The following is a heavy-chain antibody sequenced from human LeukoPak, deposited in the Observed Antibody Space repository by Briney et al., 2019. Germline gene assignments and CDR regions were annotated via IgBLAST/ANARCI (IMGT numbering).Heavy chain of an antibody. Sequence: GGSLRLSCAATGLTFTSRAMSWVRLAPGKGLEWISGISGDGVHTYYVDSVKGRFTISRDNARNRLYLQMKSLRPEDTALYFCSEHILVHWGQGTLVTVST. V-gene: IGHV3-23*01. D-gene: IGHD2-21*01. CDR2: ISGDGVHT. CDR3: SEHILVH. CDR1: GLTFTSRA. J-gene: IGHJ1*01.